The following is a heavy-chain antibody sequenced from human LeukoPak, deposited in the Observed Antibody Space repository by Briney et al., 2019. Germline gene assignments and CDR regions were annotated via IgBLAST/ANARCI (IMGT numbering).Heavy chain of an antibody. CDR3: AXGGXXLGYCSSSSCLDWFDP. D-gene: IGHD2-2*01. CDR1: RYTFTDYY. Sequence: GASVKVSCKASRYTFTDYYMHWVRQAPGQGLEWMGWINPNSGGTNYAQKFQGRVTMTSDTSISTAYMELSRLRSDDTAVYYCAXGGXXLGYCSSSSCLDWFDPWGQGTLVTVSS. CDR2: INPNSGGT. J-gene: IGHJ5*02. V-gene: IGHV1-2*02.